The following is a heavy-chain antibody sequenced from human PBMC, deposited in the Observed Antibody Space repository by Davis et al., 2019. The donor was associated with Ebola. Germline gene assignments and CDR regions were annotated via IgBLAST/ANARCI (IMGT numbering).Heavy chain of an antibody. CDR2: INHSGST. Sequence: MPSETLSPTCAVYGGSFSGYYWSWIRQPPGQGLEWIGEINHSGSTNYNPSLKSRVTISVDTSKDQFSLKLISVTAADTAVYYCARGGYSYGFHWFDPWGQGTLVTVSS. V-gene: IGHV4-34*01. D-gene: IGHD5-18*01. CDR3: ARGGYSYGFHWFDP. J-gene: IGHJ5*02. CDR1: GGSFSGYY.